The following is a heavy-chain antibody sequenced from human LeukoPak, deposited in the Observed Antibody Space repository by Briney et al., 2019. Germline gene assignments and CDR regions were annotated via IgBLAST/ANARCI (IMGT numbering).Heavy chain of an antibody. D-gene: IGHD3-10*01. CDR1: GGTFSSYA. CDR3: ARRAMVRGVIIKDRYRYYFDY. Sequence: SVKVSCKASGGTFSSYAISWVRQAPGQGLEWMGGIIPIFGTANYAQKFQGRVTITADKSTSTAYMELSSLRSEDTAVYYCARRAMVRGVIIKDRYRYYFDYWGQGTLVTVSS. J-gene: IGHJ4*02. V-gene: IGHV1-69*06. CDR2: IIPIFGTA.